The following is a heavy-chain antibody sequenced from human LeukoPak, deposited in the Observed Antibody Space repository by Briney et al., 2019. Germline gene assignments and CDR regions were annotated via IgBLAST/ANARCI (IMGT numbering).Heavy chain of an antibody. D-gene: IGHD4-11*01. CDR2: VSGTGGST. CDR1: GFTFSSYA. V-gene: IGHV3-23*01. Sequence: GGSLRLSCAASGFTFSSYAMSWVRQAPGKGLEWVSDVSGTGGSTYYADSVKGRFTISRDNSKNTLYLQMNSLRAEDTAVYYCARSKYIPTDYWGQGTLVTVSS. J-gene: IGHJ4*02. CDR3: ARSKYIPTDY.